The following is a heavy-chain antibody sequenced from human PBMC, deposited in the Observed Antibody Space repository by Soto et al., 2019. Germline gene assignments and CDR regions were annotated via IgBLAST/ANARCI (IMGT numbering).Heavy chain of an antibody. CDR1: GFTFRTYT. J-gene: IGHJ6*02. Sequence: SGGSLRLSCISSGFTFRTYTMNWVRQAPGKGLEWVSGIRGFSPYTFYAESVKGRFTISRDNAKNSLYLQMNSLRAEDTAVYYCARDRGYDAHDYYYNAMDVWGQGTTVTVSS. D-gene: IGHD3-10*01. CDR3: ARDRGYDAHDYYYNAMDV. CDR2: IRGFSPYT. V-gene: IGHV3-21*01.